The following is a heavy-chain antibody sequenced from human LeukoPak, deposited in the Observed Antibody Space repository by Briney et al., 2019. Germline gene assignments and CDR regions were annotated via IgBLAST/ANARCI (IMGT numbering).Heavy chain of an antibody. Sequence: SETLSLTCAVYGGSFSGYYWSWIRQPPGKGLEWIGEINHSGSTNYNPSLKSRVTLSVDTSKNQFSLKLSSVTAADTAVYYCARSRSGYSTFDYWGQGTLVTVSS. J-gene: IGHJ4*02. V-gene: IGHV4-34*01. CDR1: GGSFSGYY. CDR2: INHSGST. CDR3: ARSRSGYSTFDY. D-gene: IGHD3-22*01.